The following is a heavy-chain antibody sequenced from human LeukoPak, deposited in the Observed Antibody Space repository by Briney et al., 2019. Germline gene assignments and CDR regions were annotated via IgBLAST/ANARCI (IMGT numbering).Heavy chain of an antibody. CDR2: IYSGGST. D-gene: IGHD6-6*01. Sequence: GGSLRLSCAASGFTVSSNYMSWVRQAPGKGLEWVSVIYSGGSTYYADSVKGRFTISRDNSKNTLYLQMNSLRAEDTAVYYCARAGPSIAGDAFDIWGQGTMVTVSS. V-gene: IGHV3-66*01. CDR3: ARAGPSIAGDAFDI. J-gene: IGHJ3*02. CDR1: GFTVSSNY.